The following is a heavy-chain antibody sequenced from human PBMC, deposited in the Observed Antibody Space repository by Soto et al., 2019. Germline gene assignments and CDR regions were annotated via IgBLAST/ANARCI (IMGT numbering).Heavy chain of an antibody. CDR3: ARAPRYDFWSGYTATYGMDV. D-gene: IGHD3-3*01. CDR1: GVTVSSNY. J-gene: IGHJ6*02. V-gene: IGHV3-53*01. CDR2: IYSGGST. Sequence: GGSLRLSCAASGVTVSSNYMSWVRQAPGKGLEWVSVIYSGGSTYYADSVKGRFTISRGNSKNTLYLQMNSLRAEDTAVYYCARAPRYDFWSGYTATYGMDVWGQGTTVTVSS.